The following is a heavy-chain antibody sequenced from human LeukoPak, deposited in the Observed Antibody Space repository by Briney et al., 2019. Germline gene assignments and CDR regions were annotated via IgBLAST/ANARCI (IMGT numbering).Heavy chain of an antibody. V-gene: IGHV3-74*01. CDR1: GFTFSTYW. CDR2: INSDGSST. Sequence: GGSLRLSCAASGFTFSTYWMQWVRQAPGKGLVWVSRINSDGSSTSYADSVKGRFTISRDNAKNTLYLQMNSLRAEDTAVYYCARADHKLGAFDIWGQGTMVTVSS. D-gene: IGHD3-16*01. CDR3: ARADHKLGAFDI. J-gene: IGHJ3*02.